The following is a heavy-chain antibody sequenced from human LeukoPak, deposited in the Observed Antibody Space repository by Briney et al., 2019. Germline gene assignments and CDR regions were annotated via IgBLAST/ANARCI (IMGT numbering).Heavy chain of an antibody. CDR3: ARAGYDLLTLAPDPANDY. V-gene: IGHV1-2*06. Sequence: ASVKVSCKASGYTFTGYYMHWVRQAPGQGLEWMGRINPNSGGTNYAQKFQGRVTMTRDTSISTAYMELSRLRSDDTAVYYCARAGYDLLTLAPDPANDYWGQGTLVTVSS. J-gene: IGHJ4*02. CDR2: INPNSGGT. CDR1: GYTFTGYY. D-gene: IGHD3-9*01.